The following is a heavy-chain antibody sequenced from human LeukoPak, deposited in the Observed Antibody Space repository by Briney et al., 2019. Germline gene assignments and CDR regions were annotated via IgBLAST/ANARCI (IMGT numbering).Heavy chain of an antibody. CDR3: ARVCCSGGSSYYFDY. CDR2: ISAYNGIT. Sequence: GASVKVSCKASGYTFTSYGISWVRQAPGQGLEWMGWISAYNGITNYAQKLQGRVTMTTDTSTSTAYMELRSLRSDDTAVYYCARVCCSGGSSYYFDYWGQGTLVTVSS. J-gene: IGHJ4*02. D-gene: IGHD2-15*01. V-gene: IGHV1-18*01. CDR1: GYTFTSYG.